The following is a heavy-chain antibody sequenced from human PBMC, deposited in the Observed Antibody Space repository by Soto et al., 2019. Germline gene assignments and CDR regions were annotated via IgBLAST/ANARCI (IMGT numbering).Heavy chain of an antibody. V-gene: IGHV1-69*12. J-gene: IGHJ4*02. CDR3: ARDVIAAAGTAG. D-gene: IGHD6-13*01. CDR1: GGTFSSYA. CDR2: IIPIFGTA. Sequence: QVQLVQSGAEVKKPGSSVKVSCKASGGTFSSYAISWVRQAPGQGLEWMGGIIPIFGTANYAQKFRGRVTITADESTSPAYMELSSLRSEDKAVYYCARDVIAAAGTAGWGQGTLVTVSS.